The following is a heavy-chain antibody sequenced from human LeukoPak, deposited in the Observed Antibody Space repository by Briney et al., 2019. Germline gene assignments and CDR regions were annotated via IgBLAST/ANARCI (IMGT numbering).Heavy chain of an antibody. CDR2: ISDSGGST. V-gene: IGHV3-53*01. CDR3: VRHDSYIPY. CDR1: GFLVSTNY. J-gene: IGHJ4*02. Sequence: PGGSLRLSCAASGFLVSTNYMSWVRQAPGKGLEWVSGISDSGGSTYYADSVKGRFTISRDNSKNTVHLQLNNLRVDDTAVYFCVRHDSYIPYWGQGTLVTVSS. D-gene: IGHD5-18*01.